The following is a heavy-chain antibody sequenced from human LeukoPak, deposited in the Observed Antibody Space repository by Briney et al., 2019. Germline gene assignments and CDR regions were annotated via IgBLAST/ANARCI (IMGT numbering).Heavy chain of an antibody. V-gene: IGHV3-30-3*02. CDR3: AKSSGIAVAGNRYYGMDV. J-gene: IGHJ6*02. CDR2: ISYDGSNK. CDR1: GFTFSSYA. D-gene: IGHD6-19*01. Sequence: GGSLRLSCAASGFTFSSYAMHWVRQAPGKGLEWVAVISYDGSNKYYADSVKGRFTISRDNSKNTLYLQMNSLRAEDTAVYYCAKSSGIAVAGNRYYGMDVWGQGTTVTVSS.